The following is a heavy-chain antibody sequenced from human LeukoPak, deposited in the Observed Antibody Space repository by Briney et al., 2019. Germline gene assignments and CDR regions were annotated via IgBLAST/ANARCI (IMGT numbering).Heavy chain of an antibody. Sequence: ASGKLSCKVSGYTLTELSMDWVRQAPGKGLEWMGGFDPEDGETIYAQKFQGRVTMTEDTSTDTAYMELSSLRSEDTAVYYCATGAVGMVRGVIYFDYWGQGTLVTVSS. D-gene: IGHD3-10*01. V-gene: IGHV1-24*01. CDR1: GYTLTELS. CDR2: FDPEDGET. J-gene: IGHJ4*02. CDR3: ATGAVGMVRGVIYFDY.